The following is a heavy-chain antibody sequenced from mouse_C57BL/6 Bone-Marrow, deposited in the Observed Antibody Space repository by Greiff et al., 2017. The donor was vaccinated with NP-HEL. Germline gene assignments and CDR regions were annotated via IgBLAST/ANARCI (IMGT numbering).Heavy chain of an antibody. Sequence: VQRVESGAELVRPGASVTLSCKASGYTFTDYEMHWVKQTPVHVLEWIGAIDPETGGTAYNQKFKGKAILTADKSSSTAYMELRSLTSEDSAVYYCTRIYYYGSVDYWGQGTTLTVSS. V-gene: IGHV1-15*01. CDR3: TRIYYYGSVDY. CDR1: GYTFTDYE. CDR2: IDPETGGT. D-gene: IGHD1-1*01. J-gene: IGHJ2*01.